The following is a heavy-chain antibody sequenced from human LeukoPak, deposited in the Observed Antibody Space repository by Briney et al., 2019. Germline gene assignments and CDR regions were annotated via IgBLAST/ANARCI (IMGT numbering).Heavy chain of an antibody. J-gene: IGHJ4*02. CDR3: ARDQDDSSGYIFDY. CDR2: INPNSGGT. D-gene: IGHD3-22*01. Sequence: ASVKVSCKASGYIFTDYYMHWVRQAPGQELGWMGRINPNSGGTNYAQKFQGRVTMTRDTSISTAYTELSSLRSEDTATYYCARDQDDSSGYIFDYWGQGTLVTVSS. CDR1: GYIFTDYY. V-gene: IGHV1/OR15-1*02.